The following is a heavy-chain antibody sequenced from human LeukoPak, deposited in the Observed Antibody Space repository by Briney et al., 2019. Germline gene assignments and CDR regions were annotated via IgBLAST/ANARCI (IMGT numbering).Heavy chain of an antibody. CDR2: INFNNGDT. V-gene: IGHV1-2*02. D-gene: IGHD6-19*01. CDR3: ARHVAASFWFDP. CDR1: GSTFTGYH. Sequence: ASVKVSCTASGSTFTGYHMQWVRQAPGPGLEWMGWINFNNGDTYYAQNLPGRVTMTRDKSISTAYMEVSRLRSDDTARSSCARHVAASFWFDPWGQGTLVTVSS. J-gene: IGHJ5*02.